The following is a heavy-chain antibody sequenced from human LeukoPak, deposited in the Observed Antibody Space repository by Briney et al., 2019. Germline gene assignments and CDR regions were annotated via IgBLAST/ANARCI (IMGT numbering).Heavy chain of an antibody. V-gene: IGHV4-59*02. D-gene: IGHD7-27*01. CDR2: IYYTGT. CDR3: ASRKLGKDY. Sequence: PSETLSLTCTVSGGSVSDYYWSWIRQSPGKGLEWIGYIYYTGTSYNPSLKGRVTISADTSKNQFSLNLSSVTAADTAVYCASRKLGKDYWGQGTLVTVSS. CDR1: GGSVSDYY. J-gene: IGHJ4*02.